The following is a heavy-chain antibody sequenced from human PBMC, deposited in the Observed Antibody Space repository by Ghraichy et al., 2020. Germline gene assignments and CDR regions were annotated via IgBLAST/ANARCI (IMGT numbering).Heavy chain of an antibody. J-gene: IGHJ3*02. Sequence: ASVKVSCKASGYTFTSYGISWVRQAPGQGLEWMGWISTYNGNTNYAQKLQGRVTMTTDKSTSTAYMELRSLRSDDTAVYYCARYCSGGSCYSEWNAFDIWGQGTMVTVSS. D-gene: IGHD2-15*01. V-gene: IGHV1-18*04. CDR2: ISTYNGNT. CDR3: ARYCSGGSCYSEWNAFDI. CDR1: GYTFTSYG.